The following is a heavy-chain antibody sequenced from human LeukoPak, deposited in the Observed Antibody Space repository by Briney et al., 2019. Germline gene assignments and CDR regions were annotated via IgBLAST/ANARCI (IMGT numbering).Heavy chain of an antibody. CDR1: GFSFSSYA. J-gene: IGHJ4*02. CDR3: AKAPVTSCRGAFCYPFDY. V-gene: IGHV3-23*01. CDR2: MSSSDDGR. Sequence: GGSLRLSCATSGFSFSSYAMSWVRQAPGKGLEWVSAMSSSDDGRYYAASVRGRFTISRDTSRGTLYLQMNSLRAEDAAVYYCAKAPVTSCRGAFCYPFDYWGQGTLVTVSS. D-gene: IGHD2-15*01.